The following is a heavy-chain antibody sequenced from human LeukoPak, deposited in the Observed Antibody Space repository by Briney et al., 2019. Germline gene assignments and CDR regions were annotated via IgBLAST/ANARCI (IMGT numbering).Heavy chain of an antibody. CDR2: INPNSGGT. V-gene: IGHV1-2*02. D-gene: IGHD2-21*02. Sequence: ASVKVSCKTSGYTFTDYYIHWVRQAPGQGREWMGLINPNSGGTNSAQKFQGRVSMTRDTSISTAYMDLSRLRSDDAAVYYCASRGVHIVVETASYAFDIWGQGTTVIVSS. CDR3: ASRGVHIVVETASYAFDI. CDR1: GYTFTDYY. J-gene: IGHJ3*02.